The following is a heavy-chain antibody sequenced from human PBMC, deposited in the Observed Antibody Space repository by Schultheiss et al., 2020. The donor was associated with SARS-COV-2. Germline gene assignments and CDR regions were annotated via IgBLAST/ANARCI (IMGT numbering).Heavy chain of an antibody. D-gene: IGHD6-19*01. CDR1: GFTFSSYA. Sequence: GGSLRLSCAASGFTFSSYAMHWVRQAPGKGLEWVAVISYDGSNKYYADSVKGRFTISRDNSKNTLYLQMNSPRAEDTAVYYCARGGAVAGPGGYWGQGTLVTVSS. CDR2: ISYDGSNK. J-gene: IGHJ4*02. V-gene: IGHV3-30*04. CDR3: ARGGAVAGPGGY.